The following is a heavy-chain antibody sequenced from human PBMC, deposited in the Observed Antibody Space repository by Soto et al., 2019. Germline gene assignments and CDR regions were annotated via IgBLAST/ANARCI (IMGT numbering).Heavy chain of an antibody. Sequence: QVQLVESGGGVVQPGRSLRLSCAASGFTFSSYGMHWVRQAPGKGLEWVAVIWYDGSNKYYADSVKGRFTISRDNSKNTMYPQMNSLRAEDTAVYYCARDGRWLPLNRAFDIWGQGTMVTVSS. V-gene: IGHV3-33*01. CDR3: ARDGRWLPLNRAFDI. CDR1: GFTFSSYG. J-gene: IGHJ3*02. D-gene: IGHD5-12*01. CDR2: IWYDGSNK.